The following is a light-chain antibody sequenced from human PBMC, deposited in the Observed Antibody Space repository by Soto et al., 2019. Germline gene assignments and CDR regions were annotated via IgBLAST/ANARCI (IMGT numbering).Light chain of an antibody. Sequence: QPVLTQPPSASGTPGQRVTISCSGSTSNLGSNFGYWYQQVPGTAPKLLIYKNDQRPSGVPDRFSGSKSGTSASLAIRGLRSEDEADYFCAAWDDSVGGPVFGGGTQLTVL. CDR3: AAWDDSVGGPV. CDR1: TSNLGSNF. CDR2: KND. J-gene: IGLJ3*02. V-gene: IGLV1-47*01.